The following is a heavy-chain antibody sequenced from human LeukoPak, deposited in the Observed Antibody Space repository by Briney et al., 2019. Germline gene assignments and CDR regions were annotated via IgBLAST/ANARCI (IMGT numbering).Heavy chain of an antibody. Sequence: GGSLRLSCAASGSTFSSYGIHWVRQAPGKGLEWAAFIRYDGSNTYYADSVKGRFTFSRDNSMNTLYLQMNSLRAEDTAVYYCAKPRSLNMVGGAVDYWGQGTLVTVSS. CDR2: IRYDGSNT. D-gene: IGHD2-15*01. V-gene: IGHV3-30*02. CDR3: AKPRSLNMVGGAVDY. J-gene: IGHJ4*02. CDR1: GSTFSSYG.